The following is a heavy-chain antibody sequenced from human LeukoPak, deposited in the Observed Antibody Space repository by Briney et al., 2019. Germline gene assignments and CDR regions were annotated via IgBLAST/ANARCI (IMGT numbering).Heavy chain of an antibody. D-gene: IGHD3-10*01. CDR2: IHHSGST. CDR3: VSHGMYGSGTYFTN. V-gene: IGHV4-4*02. Sequence: SGTLSLTCAVSGGSISSSNWWSWVRQPPGKGLEWIGEIHHSGSTNYKPSLKSRVTISVDKSKNQFSLKLSSVTAADTAVYYCVSHGMYGSGTYFTNWGQGTLVTVSS. J-gene: IGHJ4*02. CDR1: GGSISSSNW.